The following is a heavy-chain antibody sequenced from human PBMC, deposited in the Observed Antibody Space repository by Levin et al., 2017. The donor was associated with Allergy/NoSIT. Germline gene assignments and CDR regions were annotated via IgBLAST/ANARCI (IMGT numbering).Heavy chain of an antibody. Sequence: SQTLSLTCTVSGGSISSSSYYWGWIRQPPGKGLEWIGSIYYSGSTYYNPSLKSRVTISVDTSKNQFSLKLSSVTAADTAVYYCARELVVVAATRYYYYGMDVWGQGTTVTVSS. J-gene: IGHJ6*02. V-gene: IGHV4-39*07. D-gene: IGHD2-15*01. CDR3: ARELVVVAATRYYYYGMDV. CDR1: GGSISSSSYY. CDR2: IYYSGST.